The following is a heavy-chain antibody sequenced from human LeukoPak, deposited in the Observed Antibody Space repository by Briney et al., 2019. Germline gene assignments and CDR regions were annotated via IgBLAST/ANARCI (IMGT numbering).Heavy chain of an antibody. J-gene: IGHJ4*02. D-gene: IGHD3-10*01. CDR1: GFTFSSYG. CDR3: AKGERGSGSYYYY. V-gene: IGHV3-23*01. CDR2: ISGSGGST. Sequence: GGSLRLSCAASGFTFSSYGMSWVRQAPGKGLEWVSAISGSGGSTYYADSVKGRFTISRDNSKNTLYLQMNSLRAEDTAVYYCAKGERGSGSYYYYWGQGTLVTVSS.